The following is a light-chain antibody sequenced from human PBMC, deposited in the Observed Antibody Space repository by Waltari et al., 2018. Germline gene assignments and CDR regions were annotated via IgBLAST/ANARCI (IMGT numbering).Light chain of an antibody. CDR1: SSDAGGYNF. CDR2: DVS. V-gene: IGLV2-14*03. CDR3: SSYTSSSTWV. Sequence: QSALTQPASVSGSPGQSSTISCTGTSSDAGGYNFVPWYQQHPGKAPKLMIYDVSNRPSGVSNRFSGSKSGNTASLTISGLQAEDEADYYCSSYTSSSTWVFGGGTKLTVL. J-gene: IGLJ3*02.